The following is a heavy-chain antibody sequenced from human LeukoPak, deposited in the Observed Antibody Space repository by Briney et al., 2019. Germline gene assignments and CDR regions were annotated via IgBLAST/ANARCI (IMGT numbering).Heavy chain of an antibody. Sequence: GGSLRLSCAASGFTFSSYSMNWVRQAPGKGLEWVSSISSSSSYIYYADSVKGRFTISRDNSKNTLYLQMNSLRAEDTAVYYCARDRDSGWYEGAFGIWGQGTMVTVSS. J-gene: IGHJ3*02. CDR1: GFTFSSYS. V-gene: IGHV3-21*01. D-gene: IGHD6-19*01. CDR2: ISSSSSYI. CDR3: ARDRDSGWYEGAFGI.